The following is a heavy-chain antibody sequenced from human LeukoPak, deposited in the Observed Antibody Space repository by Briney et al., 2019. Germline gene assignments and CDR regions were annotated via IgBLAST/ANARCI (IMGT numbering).Heavy chain of an antibody. CDR1: GYTFTAYY. D-gene: IGHD5-12*01. V-gene: IGHV1-2*02. CDR3: ARGRGDAFDI. CDR2: INPDSGGT. Sequence: ASVKVSCKASGYTFTAYYMHWVRQAPGQGLEWMGWINPDSGGTKYAQKFQGRVTMTRDTSISTAYMELSSLRSEDTAVYYCARGRGDAFDIWGQGTMVTVSS. J-gene: IGHJ3*02.